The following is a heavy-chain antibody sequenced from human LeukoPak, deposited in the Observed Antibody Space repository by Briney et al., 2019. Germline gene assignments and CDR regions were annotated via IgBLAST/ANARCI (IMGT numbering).Heavy chain of an antibody. D-gene: IGHD2-15*01. CDR3: ARGKLAAPGRTGYNWFDP. Sequence: ASVKVSCKASGYTFTGYYIHWVRQAPGQGLEWMGWINPNSGGTNYAQKFQGRVTMPRDTSITTAYMELSGLSSDDTAIYYCARGKLAAPGRTGYNWFDPWGQGTLVTVSS. CDR2: INPNSGGT. J-gene: IGHJ5*02. CDR1: GYTFTGYY. V-gene: IGHV1-2*02.